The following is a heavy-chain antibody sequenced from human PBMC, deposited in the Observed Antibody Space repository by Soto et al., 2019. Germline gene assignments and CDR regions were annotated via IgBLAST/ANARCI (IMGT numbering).Heavy chain of an antibody. CDR2: IYPGDSDT. D-gene: IGHD6-19*01. Sequence: PGESLKISCKASGYSFTNYWIGWVRQMPGKGLEWMGTIYPGDSDTRYSPSFQGQVTFSVDKSINTAYLHWTSLKASDTAIYYCAIQHPLDSSAWYNWGQGTRVTVSS. V-gene: IGHV5-51*01. CDR3: AIQHPLDSSAWYN. J-gene: IGHJ4*02. CDR1: GYSFTNYW.